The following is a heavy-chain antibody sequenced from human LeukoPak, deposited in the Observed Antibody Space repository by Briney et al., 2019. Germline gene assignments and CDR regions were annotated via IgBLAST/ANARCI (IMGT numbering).Heavy chain of an antibody. D-gene: IGHD3-10*01. V-gene: IGHV3-21*01. Sequence: GSLRLSCAASGFTFSSYWMSWVRQAPGKGLEWVSSISSSSSYIYYSDSVKGRFTISRDNAKNSLYLQMNSLRAEDTAVYYCAKGSADYYFDYWGQGTLVTVSS. CDR2: ISSSSSYI. CDR1: GFTFSSYW. J-gene: IGHJ4*02. CDR3: AKGSADYYFDY.